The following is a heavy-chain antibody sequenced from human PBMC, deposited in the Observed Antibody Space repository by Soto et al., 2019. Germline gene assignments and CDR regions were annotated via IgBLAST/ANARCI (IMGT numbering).Heavy chain of an antibody. CDR2: IYWDDDK. J-gene: IGHJ3*01. Sequence: QITLKESGPTLVKPTQTLTLTCTFSGFSLSTSGVGVGWIRQPPGKALEWLALIYWDDDKRYSPSLKSRLTITKDTSNNQVVLTITNMDPVDTATYYCADRRTGDSLRAFALWGQGTMVTVSS. D-gene: IGHD2-15*01. CDR1: GFSLSTSGVG. CDR3: ADRRTGDSLRAFAL. V-gene: IGHV2-5*02.